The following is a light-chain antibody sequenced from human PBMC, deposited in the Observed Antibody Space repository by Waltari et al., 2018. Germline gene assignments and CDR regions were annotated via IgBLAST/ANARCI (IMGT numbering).Light chain of an antibody. J-gene: IGKJ2*01. Sequence: DIVMTQSPDSLAVSLGERATINCKSSQSVLYSSNNKNYLAWYQQKPGQPPKLLIYLASTRESGVPDRFSGSGSGTDFTLTISSLQAEDVAVYYCQQDYSSPHTFGQGTKLEI. CDR3: QQDYSSPHT. V-gene: IGKV4-1*01. CDR2: LAS. CDR1: QSVLYSSNNKNY.